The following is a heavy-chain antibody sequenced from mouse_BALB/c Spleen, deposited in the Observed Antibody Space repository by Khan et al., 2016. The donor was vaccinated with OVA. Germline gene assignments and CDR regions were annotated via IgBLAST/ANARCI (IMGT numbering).Heavy chain of an antibody. D-gene: IGHD2-14*01. CDR1: GYTFTTYT. Sequence: QVRLQQSGAELVRPGASVKLSCKASGYTFTTYTIHWIKQRPGQGLEWIGFINPNNVYTNYNQKFKDKATLTADKSSTTAYMQLSSLTSDDSAVYYFTRDGAYYRNDGWFAYWGQGTLVTVSA. V-gene: IGHV1-4*01. CDR2: INPNNVYT. CDR3: TRDGAYYRNDGWFAY. J-gene: IGHJ3*01.